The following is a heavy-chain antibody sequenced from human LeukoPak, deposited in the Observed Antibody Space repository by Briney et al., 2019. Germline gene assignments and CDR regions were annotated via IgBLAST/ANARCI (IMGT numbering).Heavy chain of an antibody. CDR1: GFTFSSYW. CDR2: IERKTDSGTT. D-gene: IGHD6-6*01. J-gene: IGHJ6*02. CDR3: ARGVVPYSSSSRGFYFYYGMDV. Sequence: GGSLRLSCAASGFTFSSYWMHWVRQAPGKGLEWVGRIERKTDSGTTEYAAPVKGRFTFSRDDSKNTLYLQMNSLRAEDTAVYYCARGVVPYSSSSRGFYFYYGMDVWGQGTTVTVSS. V-gene: IGHV3-15*04.